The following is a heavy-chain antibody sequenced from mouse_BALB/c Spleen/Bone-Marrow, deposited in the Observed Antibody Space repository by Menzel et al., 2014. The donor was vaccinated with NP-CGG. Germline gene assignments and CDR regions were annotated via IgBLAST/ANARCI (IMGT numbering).Heavy chain of an antibody. CDR2: IDPYNGDT. V-gene: IGHV1S135*01. Sequence: EVQLQQSGPELEKPGASVKISCKASGYSLTGYNMDWVKQTNGKSLEWIGNIDPYNGDTRYSQKFKGKATLTVDKSSSTSYMQLKSLTSEDSAVYYCARGGYDVGTFAYWGQGTLVTVSA. CDR3: ARGGYDVGTFAY. J-gene: IGHJ3*01. D-gene: IGHD2-14*01. CDR1: GYSLTGYN.